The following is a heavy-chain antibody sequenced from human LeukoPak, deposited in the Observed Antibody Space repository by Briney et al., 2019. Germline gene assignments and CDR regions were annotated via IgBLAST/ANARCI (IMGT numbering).Heavy chain of an antibody. D-gene: IGHD3-3*01. CDR2: IYHSGRT. V-gene: IGHV4-38-2*02. Sequence: PETLSLTCTVSGYSISSDYYWGWIRQPPGKGLEWIGSIYHSGRTYYNPSLKSRVTSSLDPSKNQFSLKLSPVPAADTAVYYCARDHLANLASRLFDPWGQGTLVTVSS. CDR3: ARDHLANLASRLFDP. CDR1: GYSISSDYY. J-gene: IGHJ5*02.